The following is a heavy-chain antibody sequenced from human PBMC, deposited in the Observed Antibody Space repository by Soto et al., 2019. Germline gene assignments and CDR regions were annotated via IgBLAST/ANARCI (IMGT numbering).Heavy chain of an antibody. V-gene: IGHV3-23*01. Sequence: GGSLRLSCPASGFAFSSCAMSWVRQAPGKGLEWVSGVSASGDPTDYADSVKGRFTISRDNSKNTLYLQMNSLRAEDTAVYYCAKHAKYCSGGTCSFPYFFDYWGQGTLVTVSS. D-gene: IGHD2-15*01. J-gene: IGHJ4*02. CDR3: AKHAKYCSGGTCSFPYFFDY. CDR1: GFAFSSCA. CDR2: VSASGDPT.